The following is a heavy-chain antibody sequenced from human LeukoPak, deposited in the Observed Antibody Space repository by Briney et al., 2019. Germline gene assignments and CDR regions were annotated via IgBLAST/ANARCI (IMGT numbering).Heavy chain of an antibody. CDR3: AGVVPAANAGSYVDY. D-gene: IGHD2-2*01. J-gene: IGHJ4*02. V-gene: IGHV4-4*07. CDR1: GGSISSYH. CDR2: IYTSGST. Sequence: SETLSLTWTVSGGSISSYHWSWIRQPAGKGLEWIGRIYTSGSTNYNPSLKSRVTMSVDTSKNQFSLKLSSVTAADTAVYYCAGVVPAANAGSYVDYWGQGTLVTVSS.